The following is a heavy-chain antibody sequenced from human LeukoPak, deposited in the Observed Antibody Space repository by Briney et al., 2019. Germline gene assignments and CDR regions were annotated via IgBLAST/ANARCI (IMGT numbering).Heavy chain of an antibody. CDR1: GFTFSNYA. CDR2: ICGHGISI. J-gene: IGHJ4*02. CDR3: GKEDGSYGSGRYYYFDY. Sequence: GGSLRLSCEASGFTFSNYAMSWVRQAPGKGLEWVSGICGHGISIYYADSVKGRFTISRDNSKSTLYLVMNSLRAEDTAVYYCGKEDGSYGSGRYYYFDYWGQGTLVTVSS. V-gene: IGHV3-23*01. D-gene: IGHD3-10*01.